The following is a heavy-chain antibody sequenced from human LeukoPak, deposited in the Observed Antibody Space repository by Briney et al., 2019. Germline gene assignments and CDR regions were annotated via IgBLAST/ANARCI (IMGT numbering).Heavy chain of an antibody. Sequence: SGPALVTPTQTLTLPSTFSGFSLTTSGMRGSWIRLRPGKALEWLARIDWDDDKLYSTSLKTRLTISKDTSKIQVVLTMTNMDPVDTATYYCARTPYCGGDCYVDYWGQGTLVTVSS. CDR3: ARTPYCGGDCYVDY. CDR1: GFSLTTSGMR. CDR2: IDWDDDK. J-gene: IGHJ4*02. V-gene: IGHV2-70D*14. D-gene: IGHD2-21*02.